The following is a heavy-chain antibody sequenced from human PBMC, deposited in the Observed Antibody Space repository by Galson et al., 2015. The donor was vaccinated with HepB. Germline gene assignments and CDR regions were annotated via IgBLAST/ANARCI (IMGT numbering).Heavy chain of an antibody. J-gene: IGHJ4*02. D-gene: IGHD4-17*01. V-gene: IGHV3-30*18. CDR1: GFTFSSYG. CDR3: AKVPTPDYGDYSHDDY. Sequence: SLRLSCAASGFTFSSYGMHWVRQAPGKGLEWVAVISYDGSNKYYADSVKGRFTISRDNSKNTLYLQMNSLRAEDTAVYYCAKVPTPDYGDYSHDDYWGQGTLVTVSS. CDR2: ISYDGSNK.